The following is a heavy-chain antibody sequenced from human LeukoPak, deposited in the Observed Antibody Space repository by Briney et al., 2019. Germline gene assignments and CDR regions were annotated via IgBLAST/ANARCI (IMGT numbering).Heavy chain of an antibody. D-gene: IGHD1-14*01. J-gene: IGHJ2*01. Sequence: PGGSLRLSCAASGFTFSSYGIHWVCQAPGKGLEWVAVISYDGGNKYFADSVKGRFTTSRDNSKTTVYQQISSLRTDDTAVYYCAKTVEPMVNWYFDLWGRGTLVTVSS. CDR1: GFTFSSYG. V-gene: IGHV3-30*18. CDR3: AKTVEPMVNWYFDL. CDR2: ISYDGGNK.